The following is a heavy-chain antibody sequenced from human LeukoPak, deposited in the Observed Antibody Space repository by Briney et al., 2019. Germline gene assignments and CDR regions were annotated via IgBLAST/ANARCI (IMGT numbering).Heavy chain of an antibody. CDR3: ARGLGYSYGNY. CDR1: GYTLTEVS. Sequence: WASVKVSFKVSGYTLTEVSIHWVRQAPGKGLEWMAGFDPDDGETIYAQKFQGRVTMTEDTSTDTAYMELSSLRSEDTAMYYCARGLGYSYGNYWGQGTLSPCPQ. J-gene: IGHJ4*02. V-gene: IGHV1-24*01. D-gene: IGHD5-18*01. CDR2: FDPDDGET.